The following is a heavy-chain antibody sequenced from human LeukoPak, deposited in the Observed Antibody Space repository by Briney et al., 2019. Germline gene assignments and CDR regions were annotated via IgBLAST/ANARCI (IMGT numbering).Heavy chain of an antibody. CDR2: ISGSGGST. CDR3: ATDVAYPDSSGWLHDAFDI. V-gene: IGHV3-23*01. J-gene: IGHJ3*02. D-gene: IGHD6-19*01. Sequence: GGSLRLSCAASGFTFSSYAMSWVRQAPGKGLEWVSAISGSGGSTYYADSVKDRFTISRDNSKNTLYLQMYSLRAEDTAVYYCATDVAYPDSSGWLHDAFDIWGQGTMVTISS. CDR1: GFTFSSYA.